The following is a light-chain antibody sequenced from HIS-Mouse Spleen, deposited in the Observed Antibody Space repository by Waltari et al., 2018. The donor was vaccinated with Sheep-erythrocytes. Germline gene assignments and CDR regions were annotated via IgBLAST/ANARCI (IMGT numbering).Light chain of an antibody. CDR1: QSLLHSNGYNY. J-gene: IGKJ4*01. CDR2: LGS. Sequence: DIVMTQSPLSLPVTPGEPASISCRPSQSLLHSNGYNYLDWYLQKPGQSPQLLIYLGSNRASGVPDRLSGSGSGTDFTLKISRVEAEDVGVYYCMQALQTPLTFGGGTKVEIK. CDR3: MQALQTPLT. V-gene: IGKV2-28*01.